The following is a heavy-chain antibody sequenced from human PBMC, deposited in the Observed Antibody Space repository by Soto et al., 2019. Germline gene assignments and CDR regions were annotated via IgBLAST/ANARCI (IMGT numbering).Heavy chain of an antibody. CDR3: ASGGGAAAGDY. D-gene: IGHD6-13*01. J-gene: IGHJ4*02. CDR1: GGSFSGYY. Sequence: SETLSLTCAVYGGSFSGYYWSWIRQPPGKGLEWIGEINHSGSTNYNPSLKSRVTISVDTPKNQFSLKLSSVTAADTAVYYCASGGGAAAGDYWGQGTLVTVSS. V-gene: IGHV4-34*01. CDR2: INHSGST.